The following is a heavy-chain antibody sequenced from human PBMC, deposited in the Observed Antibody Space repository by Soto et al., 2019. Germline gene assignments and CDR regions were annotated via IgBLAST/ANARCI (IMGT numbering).Heavy chain of an antibody. CDR3: ARLPFPWGWFDP. V-gene: IGHV3-11*01. CDR2: ISGSGRTI. CDR1: GIVSSDY. Sequence: QVQLVESGGGLVKPGGSLRLSCAASGIVSSDYMSWVRQAPGKGLEWLSYISGSGRTIYSADSVKGRFTISRDNATNSLYLQMNNVRTEDTAVYYCARLPFPWGWFDPWGQGTLVTVSS. J-gene: IGHJ5*02. D-gene: IGHD3-16*01.